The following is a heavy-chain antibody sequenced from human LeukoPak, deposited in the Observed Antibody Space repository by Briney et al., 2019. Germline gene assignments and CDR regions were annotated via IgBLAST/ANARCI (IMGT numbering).Heavy chain of an antibody. V-gene: IGHV4-34*01. Sequence: SETLSLTCTVSGGSLSSYYWSWIRQPPGKGLEWIGEINHSGSTNYNPSLKSRVTISVDTSKNQFSLKLSSVTAADTTVYYCARGDGRWLQFVRWWFDPWGQGTLVTVSS. CDR1: GGSLSSYY. CDR2: INHSGST. CDR3: ARGDGRWLQFVRWWFDP. J-gene: IGHJ5*02. D-gene: IGHD5-24*01.